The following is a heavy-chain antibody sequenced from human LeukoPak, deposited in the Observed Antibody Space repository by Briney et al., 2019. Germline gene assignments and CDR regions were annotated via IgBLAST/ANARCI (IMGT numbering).Heavy chain of an antibody. CDR1: GFTFDDYT. Sequence: GGSLRLSCAASGFTFDDYTMHWVRQTPGKGLEWVSLISWDGSSTFYADSVEGRFTISRDNSKNSLFLQMNTLRTEDTALYYCAKAEQQLSYTYDAFDIWGQGTMVTVSS. CDR3: AKAEQQLSYTYDAFDI. J-gene: IGHJ3*02. D-gene: IGHD6-13*01. V-gene: IGHV3-43*01. CDR2: ISWDGSST.